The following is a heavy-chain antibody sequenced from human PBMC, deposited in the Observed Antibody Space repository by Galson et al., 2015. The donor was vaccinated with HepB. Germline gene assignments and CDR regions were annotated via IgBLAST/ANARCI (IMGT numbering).Heavy chain of an antibody. CDR3: ARSGPLARGGRAAQAD. CDR1: GFTFSSYS. V-gene: IGHV3-21*01. CDR2: ISSSSSYI. D-gene: IGHD3-10*01. J-gene: IGHJ4*02. Sequence: SLRLSCAASGFTFSSYSMNWVRQAPGKGLEWVSSISSSSSYIYYADSVKGRFTISRDNAKNSLYLQMNSLRAEDTAVYYCARSGPLARGGRAAQADWGQGTLVTVSS.